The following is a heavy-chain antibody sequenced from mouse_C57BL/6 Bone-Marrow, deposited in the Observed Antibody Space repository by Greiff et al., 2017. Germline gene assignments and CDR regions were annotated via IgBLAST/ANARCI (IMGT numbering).Heavy chain of an antibody. CDR3: AKNYYGSKRAKDY. J-gene: IGHJ4*01. CDR1: GFSLTSYG. D-gene: IGHD1-1*01. Sequence: VQLQESGPGLVQPSQSLSITCTVSGFSLTSYGVHWVRQSPGKGLEWLGVIWRGGSTDYNAAFMSRLSITKDNSKSQVFFKMNSLQADDTAIYYCAKNYYGSKRAKDYWGQGTSVTVSS. V-gene: IGHV2-5*01. CDR2: IWRGGST.